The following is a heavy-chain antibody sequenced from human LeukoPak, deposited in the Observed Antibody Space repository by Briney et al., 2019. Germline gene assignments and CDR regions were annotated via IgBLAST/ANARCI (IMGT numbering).Heavy chain of an antibody. Sequence: GGSLRLSCAASGFTFSSYSMNWVRQAPGKGLEWVSYISGSSSIIYYADSVKGRFTISRDNAKNSVYLQMNSLRAEDTAVYYCAELGITMIGGVWGKGTTVTISS. CDR3: AELGITMIGGV. CDR1: GFTFSSYS. D-gene: IGHD3-10*02. V-gene: IGHV3-48*01. J-gene: IGHJ6*04. CDR2: ISGSSSII.